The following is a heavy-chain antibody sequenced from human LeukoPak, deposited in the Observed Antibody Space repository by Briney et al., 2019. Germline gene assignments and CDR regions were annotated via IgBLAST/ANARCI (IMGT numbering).Heavy chain of an antibody. CDR2: INHSGST. J-gene: IGHJ5*02. Sequence: PSETLSLTCAVYGGSFSGYYWSWIRQPPGKGLEWIGEINHSGSTNYNPSLKSRVTISVDTSKNQFSLKLSSVTAADTAVYYCARGEWLVRNWLDPWGQGTLVTVSS. CDR1: GGSFSGYY. CDR3: ARGEWLVRNWLDP. V-gene: IGHV4-34*01. D-gene: IGHD6-19*01.